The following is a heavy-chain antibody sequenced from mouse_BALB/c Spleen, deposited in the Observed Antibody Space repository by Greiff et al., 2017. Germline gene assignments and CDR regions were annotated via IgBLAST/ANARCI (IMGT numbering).Heavy chain of an antibody. Sequence: EVQLVESGGGLVQPGGSMKLSCVASGFTFSNYWMNWVRQSPEKGLEWVAEIRLKSNNYATHYAESVKGSFTISRDDSKSSVYLQMNNLRAEDTGIYYCTSLYDYGAYWGQGTLVTVSA. CDR1: GFTFSNYW. V-gene: IGHV6-6*02. J-gene: IGHJ3*01. CDR3: TSLYDYGAY. D-gene: IGHD2-4*01. CDR2: IRLKSNNYAT.